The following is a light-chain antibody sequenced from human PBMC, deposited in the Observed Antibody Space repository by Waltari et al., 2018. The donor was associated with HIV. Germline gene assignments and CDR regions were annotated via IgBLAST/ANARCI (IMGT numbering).Light chain of an antibody. CDR3: CTFSGRSSAWV. CDR2: DDT. V-gene: IGLV2-23*01. Sequence: QSALTQPASVSGSPRQSITVLCTGDVASFDLVPWDQVHPGRAPKLIVRDDTKRPSGVSSRFSAAKTGNTASLTSSGVGAEDEALYYCCTFSGRSSAWVFGGGTQVTVL. CDR1: DVASFDL. J-gene: IGLJ3*02.